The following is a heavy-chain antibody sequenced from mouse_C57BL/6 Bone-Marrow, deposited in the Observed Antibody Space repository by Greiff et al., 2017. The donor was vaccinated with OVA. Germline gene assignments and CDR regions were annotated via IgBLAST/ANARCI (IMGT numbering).Heavy chain of an antibody. Sequence: EVQRVESGGGLVQPKGSLKLSCAASGFSFNTYAMNWVRQAPGKGLEWVARIRSKSNNYATYYADSVKDRFTISRDDSESMLYLQMNNLKTEDTAMYYCVRPYYDYSWFAYWGQGTLVTVSA. J-gene: IGHJ3*01. D-gene: IGHD2-4*01. CDR3: VRPYYDYSWFAY. V-gene: IGHV10-1*01. CDR2: IRSKSNNYAT. CDR1: GFSFNTYA.